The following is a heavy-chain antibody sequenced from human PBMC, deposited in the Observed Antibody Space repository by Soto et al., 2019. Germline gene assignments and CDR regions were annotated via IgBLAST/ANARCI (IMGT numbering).Heavy chain of an antibody. J-gene: IGHJ6*03. V-gene: IGHV3-23*01. CDR3: AKRYWSSTSCYSHCYYYYMDV. CDR2: ISGSGGST. Sequence: GGSLRLSCAASGFTFSSYAMSWVRQAPGKGLEWVSAISGSGGSTYYADSVKGRFTISRDNSKNTLYLQMNSLRAEDTAVYYCAKRYWSSTSCYSHCYYYYMDVWGQGTPVTVSS. D-gene: IGHD2-2*01. CDR1: GFTFSSYA.